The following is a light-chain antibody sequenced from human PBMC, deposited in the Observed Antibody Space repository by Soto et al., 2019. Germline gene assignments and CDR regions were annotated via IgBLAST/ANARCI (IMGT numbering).Light chain of an antibody. CDR2: GVS. CDR3: QQYDRSPLT. Sequence: EIVLTQSPGTLSLSPGERATLSCRASQSIVSGYLAWYQHKPGQAPRLLIYGVSIRAAGIPDRFSGSGSGTDFTLTISRLQSEDFTVYYCQQYDRSPLTFGGGTKVEIK. CDR1: QSIVSGY. J-gene: IGKJ4*01. V-gene: IGKV3-20*01.